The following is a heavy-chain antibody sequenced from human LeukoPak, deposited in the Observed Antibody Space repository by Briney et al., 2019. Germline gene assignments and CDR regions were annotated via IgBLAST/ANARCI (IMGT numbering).Heavy chain of an antibody. D-gene: IGHD3-22*01. CDR1: GFTFSSYA. Sequence: GGSLRLSCAASGFTFSSYAMSWVRQAPGKGREGVSAISGSGGSTYYADSVKGRFTISRDNSKNTLYLHMNSLRAEDTAVYYCAKRGDYDSSGYYLDYWGQGTLVTVSS. CDR3: AKRGDYDSSGYYLDY. V-gene: IGHV3-23*01. J-gene: IGHJ4*02. CDR2: ISGSGGST.